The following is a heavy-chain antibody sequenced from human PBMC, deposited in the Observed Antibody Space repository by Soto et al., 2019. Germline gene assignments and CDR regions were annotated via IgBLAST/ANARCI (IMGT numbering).Heavy chain of an antibody. CDR3: AAVSKPYYYQTSGQYYYDY. CDR1: GGSVNSGSYY. D-gene: IGHD3-22*01. J-gene: IGHJ4*02. V-gene: IGHV4-61*01. CDR2: IVYSGTT. Sequence: SETLSLTCTVSGGSVNSGSYYWSWIRQPPGMGLEWFGYIVYSGTTNYNPSLKSRVTISLHTSKNQFSLKLTSVTAADTAVYYCAAVSKPYYYQTSGQYYYDYWGQGTLVTVSS.